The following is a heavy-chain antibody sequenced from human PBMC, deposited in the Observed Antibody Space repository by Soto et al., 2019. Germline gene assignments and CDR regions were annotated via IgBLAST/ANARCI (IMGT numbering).Heavy chain of an antibody. CDR1: GFTFRSFT. CDR2: ISSNSAYI. CDR3: TRDASRDSSGRGWLDP. V-gene: IGHV3-21*01. D-gene: IGHD6-25*01. J-gene: IGHJ5*02. Sequence: GGSLRLSCAASGFTFRSFTMNWVRQAPGKGLEWVSTISSNSAYIYYTDALRGRFTISRDDAKNSLHLQMNSLRAEDTAVYYCTRDASRDSSGRGWLDPWGRGTMVTVYS.